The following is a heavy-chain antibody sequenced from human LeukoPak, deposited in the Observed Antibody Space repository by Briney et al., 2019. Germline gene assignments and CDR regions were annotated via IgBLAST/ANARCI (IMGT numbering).Heavy chain of an antibody. Sequence: SETLSHSCSVSGGSISSLYCSWIRQPPGKGLEWIGYIYYTGSTNYNPSLKSRVTMFVDMSKNQFSLRLSSVTAADTAVYYCARHRAYSSSSPFDYWGQATLATVSS. V-gene: IGHV4-59*08. J-gene: IGHJ4*02. CDR2: IYYTGST. CDR3: ARHRAYSSSSPFDY. CDR1: GGSISSLY. D-gene: IGHD6-6*01.